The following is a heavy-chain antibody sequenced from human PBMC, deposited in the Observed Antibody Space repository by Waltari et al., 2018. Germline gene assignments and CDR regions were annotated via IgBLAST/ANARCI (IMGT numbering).Heavy chain of an antibody. CDR1: GYPISSGYY. J-gene: IGHJ4*02. CDR3: ARYDDY. Sequence: QVQLQESGPGLVKPSETLSLTCAVSGYPISSGYYWGWIRQPPGKGLEWIGSIYHSGSTYYNPSLKSRVTISVDTSKNQFSLKLSSVTAADTVVYYCARYDDYWGQGTLVTVSS. V-gene: IGHV4-38-2*01. D-gene: IGHD3-16*01. CDR2: IYHSGST.